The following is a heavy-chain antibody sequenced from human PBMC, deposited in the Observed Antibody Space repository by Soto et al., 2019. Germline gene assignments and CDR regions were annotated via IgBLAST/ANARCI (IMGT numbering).Heavy chain of an antibody. CDR1: GGSISSGDYY. D-gene: IGHD6-13*01. J-gene: IGHJ5*02. Sequence: SETLSLTCTVSGGSISSGDYYWSWIRQPPGKGLEWIGYIYYSGSTYYNPSLKSRVTISVDTSKNQFSLKLSSVTAADTAVYYCARGPRGGSSNHHFDPWGQGTLVTVSS. CDR3: ARGPRGGSSNHHFDP. V-gene: IGHV4-30-4*01. CDR2: IYYSGST.